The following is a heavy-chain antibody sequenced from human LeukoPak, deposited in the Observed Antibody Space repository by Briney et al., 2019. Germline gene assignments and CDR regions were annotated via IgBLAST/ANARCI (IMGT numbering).Heavy chain of an antibody. CDR1: GFIFTNYF. CDR2: IKHDGSEK. D-gene: IGHD2-8*01. V-gene: IGHV3-7*01. J-gene: IGHJ3*02. CDR3: ARVQGHPPNGLDI. Sequence: GGSLRLSCAASGFIFTNYFMSWVRQAPGKGLEWVASIKHDGSEKYYVDSVRGRFTISRDNTMNSLYLQMSSLRAEDTAVYYCARVQGHPPNGLDIWGQGTMVTVSS.